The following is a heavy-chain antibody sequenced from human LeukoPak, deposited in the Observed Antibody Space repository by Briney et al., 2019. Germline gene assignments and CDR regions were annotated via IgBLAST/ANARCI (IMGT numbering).Heavy chain of an antibody. V-gene: IGHV4-39*07. CDR2: IYYSGST. CDR3: ARDYSSSWYRGGWFDP. Sequence: SETLSLTCTVSGGSISSSSYYWGWIRQPPGKGLEWIGSIYYSGSTYYNPSLKSRVTISVDTSKNQFSLKLSSVTAADTAVYYCARDYSSSWYRGGWFDPWGQGTLVTVSS. J-gene: IGHJ5*02. CDR1: GGSISSSSYY. D-gene: IGHD6-13*01.